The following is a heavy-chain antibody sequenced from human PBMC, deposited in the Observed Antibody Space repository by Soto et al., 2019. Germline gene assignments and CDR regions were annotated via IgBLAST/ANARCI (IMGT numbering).Heavy chain of an antibody. Sequence: GGSLRLSCAASGFTFSSYLMHWVRQAPGKGLVWVSRINIGGSSTSYADSVNGRFTISRDNAKNTLYLQMNSLRAEDTAVYYCARVPKYSSSWYRDYWGQGTLVTVSS. CDR1: GFTFSSYL. D-gene: IGHD6-13*01. V-gene: IGHV3-74*01. CDR3: ARVPKYSSSWYRDY. J-gene: IGHJ4*02. CDR2: INIGGSST.